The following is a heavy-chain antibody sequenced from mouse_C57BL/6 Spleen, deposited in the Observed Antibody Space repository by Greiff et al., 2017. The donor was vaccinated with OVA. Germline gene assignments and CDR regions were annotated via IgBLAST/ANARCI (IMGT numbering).Heavy chain of an antibody. V-gene: IGHV5-4*01. CDR3: ARGGSYYYGSSFRLYFDV. D-gene: IGHD1-1*01. Sequence: EVQGVESGGGLVKPGGSLKLSCAASGFTFSSYAMSWVRQTPEKRLEWVATISDGGSYTYYPDNVKGRFTISRDNAKNNLYLQMSHLKSEDTAMYYCARGGSYYYGSSFRLYFDVWGTGTTVTVSS. J-gene: IGHJ1*03. CDR2: ISDGGSYT. CDR1: GFTFSSYA.